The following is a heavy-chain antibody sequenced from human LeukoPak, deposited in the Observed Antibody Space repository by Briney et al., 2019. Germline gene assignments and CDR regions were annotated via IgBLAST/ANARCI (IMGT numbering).Heavy chain of an antibody. Sequence: SETLSLTCTVSCGSISSGSYYWTWIRQLPGKGLEWIGSTYNSEKTYYNPSLENRLTIPADRSKYQFSLVLTSVTAADTAVYYCAREERIGSRFFGMDVWGQGATVIVSS. CDR3: AREERIGSRFFGMDV. J-gene: IGHJ6*01. CDR1: CGSISSGSYY. D-gene: IGHD1-26*01. V-gene: IGHV4-31*03. CDR2: TYNSEKT.